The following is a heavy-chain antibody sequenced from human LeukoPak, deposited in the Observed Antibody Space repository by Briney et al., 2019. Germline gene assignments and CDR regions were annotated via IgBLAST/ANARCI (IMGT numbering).Heavy chain of an antibody. CDR1: GFTFSSYS. D-gene: IGHD6-19*01. CDR3: ARDSSGFDY. CDR2: ISSSSSYI. J-gene: IGHJ4*02. V-gene: IGHV3-21*01. Sequence: GGSLTLSCAASGFTFSSYSMNWVRQAPAKGLERVSLISSSSSYIYYADSVKGRFTISRDNAKNSLYLQMNSLRAEDTAVYYYARDSSGFDYWGQGTLVTVSS.